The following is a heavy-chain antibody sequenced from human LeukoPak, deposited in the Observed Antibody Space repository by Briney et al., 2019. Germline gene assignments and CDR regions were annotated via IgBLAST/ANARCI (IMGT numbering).Heavy chain of an antibody. CDR2: INHSGST. CDR1: GGSFSGYY. V-gene: IGHV4-34*01. Sequence: SETLSLTCAVYGGSFSGYYWSWLRQPPGKGLEWIGEINHSGSTNYNPSLKSRVTISVDTSKNQFSLKLSSVTAADTAVYYCARAGSQRYYYGSGSYGRSSFFDYWGQGTLVTVSS. D-gene: IGHD3-10*01. CDR3: ARAGSQRYYYGSGSYGRSSFFDY. J-gene: IGHJ4*02.